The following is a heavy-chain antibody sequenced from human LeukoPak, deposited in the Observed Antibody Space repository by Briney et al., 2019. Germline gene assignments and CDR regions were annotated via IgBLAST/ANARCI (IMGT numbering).Heavy chain of an antibody. D-gene: IGHD6-19*01. Sequence: PSETLSLTCTVSLGSISSYYWSWIRQPPGKGLEWIGCIFYSGSTNYSPSLKSRVTISVDTSKNQFSLKLSSVTAADTAVYYCARRADSSGWYYFDYWGQGTLVTVSS. J-gene: IGHJ4*02. V-gene: IGHV4-59*08. CDR3: ARRADSSGWYYFDY. CDR2: IFYSGST. CDR1: LGSISSYY.